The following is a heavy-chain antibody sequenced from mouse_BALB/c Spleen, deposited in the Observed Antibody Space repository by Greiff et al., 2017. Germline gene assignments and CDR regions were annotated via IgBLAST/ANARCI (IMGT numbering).Heavy chain of an antibody. Sequence: EVMLVESGGGLVQPGGSLRLSCAPSGFTFTDYYMSWVRQPPGKALEWLGFIRNKANGYTTEYSASVKGRFTISRDNSQSILYLQMNTLRAEDSATYYCAREGYYGSSGAWFAYWGQGTLVTVSA. V-gene: IGHV7-3*02. CDR3: AREGYYGSSGAWFAY. CDR1: GFTFTDYY. J-gene: IGHJ3*01. CDR2: IRNKANGYTT. D-gene: IGHD1-1*01.